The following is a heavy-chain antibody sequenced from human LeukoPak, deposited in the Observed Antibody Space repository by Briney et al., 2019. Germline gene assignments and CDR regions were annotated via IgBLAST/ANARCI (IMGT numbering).Heavy chain of an antibody. CDR1: GFTASSNY. CDR2: IYSGGST. J-gene: IGHJ4*02. Sequence: PGGSLRLSCAASGFTASSNYMSWVRQAPGKGLEWVSVIYSGGSTYYADSVKGRFTISRDNSKNTLYLQMNSLRAEDTAVYYCARGGSGSYSLDFDYWGQGTLVTVSS. D-gene: IGHD1-26*01. V-gene: IGHV3-53*01. CDR3: ARGGSGSYSLDFDY.